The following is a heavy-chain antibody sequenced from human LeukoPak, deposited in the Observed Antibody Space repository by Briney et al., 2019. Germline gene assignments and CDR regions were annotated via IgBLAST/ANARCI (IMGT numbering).Heavy chain of an antibody. CDR2: IIPILGIA. D-gene: IGHD4-17*01. J-gene: IGHJ4*02. CDR3: AREGGMTTVTTAKDGIDY. CDR1: GGTFSSYA. Sequence: ASVKVSCKASGGTFSSYAISWVRQAPGQGLEWMGRIIPILGIANYAQKFQGRVTITADKSTSTAYMELSSLRSEDTAVYYCAREGGMTTVTTAKDGIDYWGQGTLVTVSS. V-gene: IGHV1-69*04.